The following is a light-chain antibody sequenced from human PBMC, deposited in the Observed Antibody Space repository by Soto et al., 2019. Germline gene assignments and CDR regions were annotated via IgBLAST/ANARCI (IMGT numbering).Light chain of an antibody. Sequence: DIQLTQSPSSLSASVGARVTITCRTTQSISNYLNWYQQKPGKAPKLLVYDVSSLQSGLPSRFSGSGSGTDFTLTISSLHFEDFASYYCQQSYSTPFTFGPGTKVDIK. CDR1: QSISNY. CDR3: QQSYSTPFT. CDR2: DVS. J-gene: IGKJ3*01. V-gene: IGKV1-39*01.